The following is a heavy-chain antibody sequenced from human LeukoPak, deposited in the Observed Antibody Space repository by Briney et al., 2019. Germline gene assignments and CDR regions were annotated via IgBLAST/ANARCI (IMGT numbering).Heavy chain of an antibody. CDR3: ARDWGD. J-gene: IGHJ4*02. CDR2: INEPGSEK. V-gene: IGHV3-7*01. D-gene: IGHD3-16*01. CDR1: GFTVSSNY. Sequence: GGSLRLSCAASGFTVSSNYMSWVRQAPGKGLEWVAHINEPGSEKYYVDSMKGRFTISRDNAKNSLYLQMNSLRVEDTAVYYCARDWGDWGQGTLVTVSS.